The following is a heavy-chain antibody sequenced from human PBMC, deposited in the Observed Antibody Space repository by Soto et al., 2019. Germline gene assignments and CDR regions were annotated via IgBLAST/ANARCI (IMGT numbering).Heavy chain of an antibody. CDR2: VSGSGDST. Sequence: GGSLRLSCAASAFTFSSYAMSWVRQAPGKGLEWVSAVSGSGDSTYYADSVKGRFTISRDNSKNTLYLQMNSLRTEDTAVYYCARALDFWSAYFDYWGQGSLVTVSS. CDR1: AFTFSSYA. CDR3: ARALDFWSAYFDY. J-gene: IGHJ4*02. D-gene: IGHD3-3*01. V-gene: IGHV3-23*01.